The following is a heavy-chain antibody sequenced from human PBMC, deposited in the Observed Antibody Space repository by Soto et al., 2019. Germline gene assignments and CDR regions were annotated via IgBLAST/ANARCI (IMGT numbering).Heavy chain of an antibody. D-gene: IGHD6-25*01. CDR3: AAVTAATKSYEFDY. Sequence: QTLSLTCAISGDSVSSNSAAWNWIRQSPSRGLEWLGRTYYRSKWYNDYAVSVKSRITINPDTSKNQFSLKLSSVTAADTAVYYCAAVTAATKSYEFDYWGQGTLVTVSS. V-gene: IGHV6-1*01. CDR1: GDSVSSNSAA. CDR2: TYYRSKWYN. J-gene: IGHJ4*02.